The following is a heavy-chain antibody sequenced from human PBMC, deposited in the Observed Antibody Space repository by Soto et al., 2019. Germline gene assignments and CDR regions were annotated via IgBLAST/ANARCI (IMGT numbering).Heavy chain of an antibody. V-gene: IGHV5-51*01. Sequence: GESLKISCKGSGYSFTSYWIGWVRQMHGKGLEWMGIIYPGDSDTRYSPSFQGQVTISADKSISTAYLRLSSLKASDTAMYYCSSPPGDGGGEDAFDIWGQGTMFTVSS. CDR2: IYPGDSDT. CDR1: GYSFTSYW. J-gene: IGHJ3*02. CDR3: SSPPGDGGGEDAFDI. D-gene: IGHD3-16*01.